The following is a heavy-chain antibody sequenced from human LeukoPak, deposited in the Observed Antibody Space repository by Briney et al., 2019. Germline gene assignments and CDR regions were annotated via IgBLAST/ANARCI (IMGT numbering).Heavy chain of an antibody. J-gene: IGHJ5*02. CDR3: ARLAVVIRGVYNWFDP. CDR2: IYYSGST. CDR1: GGSISSSSHY. Sequence: SETLSLTCTVSGGSISSSSHYWGWIRQPPGKGLEWIGSIYYSGSTYYNPSLKSRVTISVDTSKNQFSLKLSSVTAADTAVYYCARLAVVIRGVYNWFDPWGQGTLVAVSS. D-gene: IGHD3-22*01. V-gene: IGHV4-39*01.